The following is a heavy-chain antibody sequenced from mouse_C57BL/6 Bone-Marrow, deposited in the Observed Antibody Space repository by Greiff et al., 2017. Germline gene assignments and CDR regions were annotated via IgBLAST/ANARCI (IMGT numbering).Heavy chain of an antibody. Sequence: QVQLQQSGAELAKPGASVKLSCKASGSTFTTYWMHWVKQRPGQGLEWIGYINPSSGYTRYNQKFKDKATLTADKSSSTTYMQMSSLNYEDSAVYYCARVLRDYWGQGTTLTVSS. V-gene: IGHV1-7*01. D-gene: IGHD1-1*01. CDR1: GSTFTTYW. CDR2: INPSSGYT. J-gene: IGHJ2*01. CDR3: ARVLRDY.